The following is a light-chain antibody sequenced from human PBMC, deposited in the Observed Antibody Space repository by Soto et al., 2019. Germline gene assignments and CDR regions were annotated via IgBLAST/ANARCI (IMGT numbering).Light chain of an antibody. Sequence: DIQMTQSPSTLSASVGDRVVITCRASQNINKWLAWYQQKPGKAPKFLIYDASTLETGVPSRFSGSGSGTEFTLTISSLQPDDFATYYCLQYNSFSRTFGQGTKVDIK. CDR1: QNINKW. V-gene: IGKV1-5*01. J-gene: IGKJ1*01. CDR3: LQYNSFSRT. CDR2: DAS.